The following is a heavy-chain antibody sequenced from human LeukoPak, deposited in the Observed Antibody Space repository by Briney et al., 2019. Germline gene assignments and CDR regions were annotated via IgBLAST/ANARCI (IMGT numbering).Heavy chain of an antibody. J-gene: IGHJ1*01. CDR1: GGSISSYY. CDR2: IYYSGST. CDR3: ARGPDGDYGYFQH. V-gene: IGHV4-59*01. D-gene: IGHD4-17*01. Sequence: SETLSLTCTVSGGSISSYYWSWIRQPPGKGLEWIGYIYYSGSTNYNPSLKSRVTISVDTSKNQFSLKLSSVTAAGTAVYYCARGPDGDYGYFQHWGQGTLVTVSS.